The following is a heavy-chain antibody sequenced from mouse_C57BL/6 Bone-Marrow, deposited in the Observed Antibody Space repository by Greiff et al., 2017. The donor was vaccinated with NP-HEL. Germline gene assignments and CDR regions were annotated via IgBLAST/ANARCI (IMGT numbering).Heavy chain of an antibody. D-gene: IGHD1-1*01. J-gene: IGHJ2*01. Sequence: QVQLQQPGAELVKPGASVKLSCKASGYTFTSYLMHWVKQRPGRGLEWIGRIDPNSGGTKYNEKFKSKATLTVDKPSSTAYMQLNSLTSEDAEVYYCARYYCGSSSFDYWGQGTTLTVSS. CDR1: GYTFTSYL. CDR2: IDPNSGGT. CDR3: ARYYCGSSSFDY. V-gene: IGHV1-72*01.